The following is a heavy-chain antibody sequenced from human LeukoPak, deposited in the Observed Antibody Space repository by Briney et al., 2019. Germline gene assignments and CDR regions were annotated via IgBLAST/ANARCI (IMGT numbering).Heavy chain of an antibody. CDR2: INPSGGST. CDR3: ARGIATAGAPFDY. CDR1: GYTFTSYY. J-gene: IGHJ4*02. V-gene: IGHV1-46*01. Sequence: GPSVKLSCKASGYTFTSYYMHWVRQAPGQGLEWMGIINPSGGSTSHAQKFQGRVTMTRDTSTSTVYMELSSLRSEDTAVYYCARGIATAGAPFDYWGQGTLVTVSS. D-gene: IGHD2-21*02.